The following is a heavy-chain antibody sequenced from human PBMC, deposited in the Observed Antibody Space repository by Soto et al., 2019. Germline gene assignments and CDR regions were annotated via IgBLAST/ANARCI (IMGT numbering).Heavy chain of an antibody. CDR3: AKGSGWIRPTYFDY. CDR1: GFTFSSYA. CDR2: ISGSGGKI. J-gene: IGHJ4*02. D-gene: IGHD5-18*01. Sequence: GGSLRLSCAASGFTFSSYAMTWVRQAPGKGLEWVSVISGSGGKIDYADSVKGRFTISRDNSKNRLYVEMNSLRVEDTAVYYCAKGSGWIRPTYFDYWGQGILVTVSS. V-gene: IGHV3-23*01.